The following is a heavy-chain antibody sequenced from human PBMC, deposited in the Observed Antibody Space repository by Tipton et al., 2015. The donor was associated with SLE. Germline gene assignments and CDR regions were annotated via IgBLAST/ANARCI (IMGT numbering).Heavy chain of an antibody. D-gene: IGHD3-3*01. V-gene: IGHV3-15*01. CDR1: GFTFSNAW. Sequence: GSLRLSCAASGFTFSNAWMSWVRQAPGKGLEWVGRIKSKTDGGTTDYAAPVKGRFTISRDDSKNTLYLQMNSLKTEDTAVYYCTTYWAPLGITIFGGPTDYWGQGTLVTVSS. J-gene: IGHJ4*02. CDR3: TTYWAPLGITIFGGPTDY. CDR2: IKSKTDGGTT.